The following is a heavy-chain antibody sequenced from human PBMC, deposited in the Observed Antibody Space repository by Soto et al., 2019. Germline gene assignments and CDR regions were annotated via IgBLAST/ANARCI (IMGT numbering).Heavy chain of an antibody. V-gene: IGHV1-3*01. CDR1: GYTFTSYA. CDR2: INAGNGNT. CDR3: ASGTYYYDSSGRCLDY. J-gene: IGHJ4*02. D-gene: IGHD3-22*01. Sequence: GASVKVSCKASGYTFTSYAMHWVRQAPGQRLEWMGWINAGNGNTKYSQKFQGRVTITRDTSASTAYMELSSLRSEDTAVYYCASGTYYYDSSGRCLDYWGQGTLVTVSS.